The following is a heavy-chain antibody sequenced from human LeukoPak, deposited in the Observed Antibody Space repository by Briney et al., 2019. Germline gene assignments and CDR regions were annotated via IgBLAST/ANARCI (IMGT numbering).Heavy chain of an antibody. CDR3: AKGDADTVYSSFDN. D-gene: IGHD5-18*01. V-gene: IGHV3-23*01. J-gene: IGHJ4*02. Sequence: PGGSLRLSCAASGFTVSSNYMSWVRQAPGKGLEWVSGISGGGFGTYYTDSVKGRFTISRDNSKNTLFLQMHSLRAEDTAVYYRAKGDADTVYSSFDNRGQGTLVTVSS. CDR1: GFTVSSNY. CDR2: ISGGGFGT.